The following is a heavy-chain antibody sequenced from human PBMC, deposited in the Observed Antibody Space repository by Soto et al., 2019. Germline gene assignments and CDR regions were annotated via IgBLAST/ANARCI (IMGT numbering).Heavy chain of an antibody. CDR1: GGSVSNSNYY. V-gene: IGHV4-39*01. J-gene: IGHJ4*02. CDR2: VYYRGRR. CDR3: VTQRTSVLTQAYFDY. D-gene: IGHD2-8*01. Sequence: SETLSLTCTVSGGSVSNSNYYWGWIRQSPGKGLEWIGSVYYRGRRYSKSSVKSRVTISVDTSKNQFSLNFNSVTASDTAVYFCVTQRTSVLTQAYFDYGGPGALVT.